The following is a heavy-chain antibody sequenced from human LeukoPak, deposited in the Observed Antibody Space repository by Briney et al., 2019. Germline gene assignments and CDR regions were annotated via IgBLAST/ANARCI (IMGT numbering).Heavy chain of an antibody. V-gene: IGHV4-34*01. CDR1: GGSFSGYY. CDR2: INHSGST. CDR3: ARGITIFGVVIIRNWFDP. J-gene: IGHJ5*02. D-gene: IGHD3-3*01. Sequence: SETLSLTCAVYGGSFSGYYWSWIRQPPGKGLEWIGEINHSGSTNYNPSLKSRVTISVGTSKNQFSLKLSSVTAADTAVYYCARGITIFGVVIIRNWFDPWGQGTLVTVSS.